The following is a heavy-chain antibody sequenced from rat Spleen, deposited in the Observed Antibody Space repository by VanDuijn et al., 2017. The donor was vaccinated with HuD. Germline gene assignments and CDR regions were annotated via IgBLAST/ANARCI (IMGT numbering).Heavy chain of an antibody. CDR1: GFPFNNYW. J-gene: IGHJ2*01. CDR3: TRVNYSAYMDFDY. D-gene: IGHD1-2*01. CDR2: ITNTGRNT. Sequence: EVQLVESGGGLVQPGRSLRLSCVASGFPFNNYWMTWIRQAPGKGLEWVASITNTGRNTYYPDSVKDRFTISRDNGKSTLHLQMNSLRSEDTATYHCTRVNYSAYMDFDYWGQGVMVTVSS. V-gene: IGHV5-31*01.